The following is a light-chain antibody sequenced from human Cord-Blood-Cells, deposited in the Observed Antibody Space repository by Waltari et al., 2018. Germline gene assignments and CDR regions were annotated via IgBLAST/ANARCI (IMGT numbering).Light chain of an antibody. CDR3: QQANSVPLT. CDR2: AES. J-gene: IGKJ5*01. CDR1: QGIISW. Sequence: DIQMTQSPSPVSASVGDRVTITCRASQGIISWLAWYQQKPGKAPKLLIYAESSLQSGVPSRFGGSVSGTDFTLTISSLQPEDFASYYCQQANSVPLTFGQGTRLEIK. V-gene: IGKV1D-12*01.